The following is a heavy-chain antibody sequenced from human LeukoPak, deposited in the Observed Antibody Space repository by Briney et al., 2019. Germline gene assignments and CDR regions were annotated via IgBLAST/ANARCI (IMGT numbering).Heavy chain of an antibody. CDR2: IKQDGSEK. CDR3: ARVLGAARPLYYSYVMDV. D-gene: IGHD6-6*01. CDR1: GFTFSSYW. Sequence: GGSLRLSCAASGFTFSSYWMSWVRQAPGKGLEWVANIKQDGSEKYYVDSVKGRFTISRDNAKNSLYLQMNSLRAEDKAVEYCARVLGAARPLYYSYVMDVWGQGTTVTVSS. J-gene: IGHJ6*02. V-gene: IGHV3-7*01.